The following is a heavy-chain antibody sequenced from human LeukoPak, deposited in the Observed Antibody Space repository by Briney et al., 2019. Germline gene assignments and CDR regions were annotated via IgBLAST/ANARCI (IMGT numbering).Heavy chain of an antibody. CDR1: GFTFSSYG. D-gene: IGHD3-10*01. J-gene: IGHJ4*02. CDR2: IRYDGSNK. V-gene: IGHV3-30*02. CDR3: AKDGMDYGSGSSSGY. Sequence: GGSLRLSCAASGFTFSSYGMHWVRQAPGKGLEWVAFIRYDGSNKYYADSVKGRFTISRDNSKNTLYLRMNSLRAEDTAVYYCAKDGMDYGSGSSSGYWGQGTLVTVSS.